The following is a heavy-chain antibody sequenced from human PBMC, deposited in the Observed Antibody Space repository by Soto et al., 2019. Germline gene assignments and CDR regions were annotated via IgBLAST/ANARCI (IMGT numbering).Heavy chain of an antibody. CDR2: INPNSGGT. CDR1: GYTFTGYY. CDR3: ARDGSASGSYLYYFDY. J-gene: IGHJ4*02. D-gene: IGHD1-26*01. V-gene: IGHV1-2*02. Sequence: ASVKVSCKASGYTFTGYYMHWVRQAPGQGLEWMGWINPNSGGTNYAQKFQGRVTMTRDTSISTAYMELSRLRSDDTAVYYCARDGSASGSYLYYFDYWGQGTPVTVSS.